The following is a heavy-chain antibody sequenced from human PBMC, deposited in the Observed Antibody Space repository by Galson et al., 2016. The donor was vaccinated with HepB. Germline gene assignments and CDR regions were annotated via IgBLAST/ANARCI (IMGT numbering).Heavy chain of an antibody. Sequence: SLRLSCAASGFTFTDYAMNWFRLAPGQGLQWVSSISASHRFIHYVDSVKGRFAISRDNSKNSLYLQMNSLSTEDTAVYYCSKAYGDYAYTDHWGQGTQVIVSS. CDR3: SKAYGDYAYTDH. V-gene: IGHV3-21*01. CDR1: GFTFTDYA. CDR2: ISASHRFI. D-gene: IGHD4-17*01. J-gene: IGHJ4*02.